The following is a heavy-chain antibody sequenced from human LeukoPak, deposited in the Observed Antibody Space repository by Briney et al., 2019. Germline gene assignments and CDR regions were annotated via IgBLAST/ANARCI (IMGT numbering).Heavy chain of an antibody. CDR3: AREGSGLDY. Sequence: EASVKVSCKASGYTFTSYGITWVRQAPGQGLEWMGWIFPYNGNTKYAQNFQGRVTLTTDTSTSTAYMELRSLRSDDTAVYFCAREGSGLDYWGQGTLLTVSS. V-gene: IGHV1-18*01. J-gene: IGHJ4*02. D-gene: IGHD3-10*01. CDR1: GYTFTSYG. CDR2: IFPYNGNT.